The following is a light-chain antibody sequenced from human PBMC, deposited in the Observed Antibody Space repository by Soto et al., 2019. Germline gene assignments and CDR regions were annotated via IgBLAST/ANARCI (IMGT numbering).Light chain of an antibody. Sequence: EIVMTQSPATLSVSPGERATLSCRASQSVGSKLAWYLQKPGQAPRLLIYGASTRATGLPARFSGSGSGTEFTLTISSLQSEDSAVYYCQQYDSWYTFGQGTKLEI. CDR1: QSVGSK. V-gene: IGKV3-15*01. CDR2: GAS. J-gene: IGKJ2*01. CDR3: QQYDSWYT.